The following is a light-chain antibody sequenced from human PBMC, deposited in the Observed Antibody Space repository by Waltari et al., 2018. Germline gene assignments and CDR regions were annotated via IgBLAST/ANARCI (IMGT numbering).Light chain of an antibody. CDR2: DAS. V-gene: IGKV3-20*01. CDR3: QMYVRLPVT. Sequence: EIVLTQSPGTLALSPGERATLSCRASQSVGRALAWYQQKPGQAPRLLIYDASTRTTGIPDRFRGGGSGTDFSLTISRVEPEDFAVYYCQMYVRLPVTFGQGTKVEVK. J-gene: IGKJ1*01. CDR1: QSVGRA.